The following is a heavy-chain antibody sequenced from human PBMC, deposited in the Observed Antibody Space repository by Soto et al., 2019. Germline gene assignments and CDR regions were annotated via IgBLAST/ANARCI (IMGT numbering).Heavy chain of an antibody. V-gene: IGHV3-23*01. Sequence: GGSLRLSCAASGFTFSSYAMSWVRQAPGKGLEWVSAISGSGGSTYYADSVKGRFTISRDNSKNTLYLQMNSLRAEDTAVYYCAKGGSILERHLGFKDSLPPYYYYYMDVWGKGTTVTVSS. D-gene: IGHD1-1*01. CDR3: AKGGSILERHLGFKDSLPPYYYYYMDV. J-gene: IGHJ6*03. CDR1: GFTFSSYA. CDR2: ISGSGGST.